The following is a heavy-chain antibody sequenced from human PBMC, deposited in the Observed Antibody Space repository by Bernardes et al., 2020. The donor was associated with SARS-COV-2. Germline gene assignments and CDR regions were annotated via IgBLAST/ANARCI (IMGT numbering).Heavy chain of an antibody. Sequence: ASVKVSCKASGYTFTSYCISWVRQAPGQGLEWMGWISAYNGNTNYAQKLQGRVTMTTDTSTSTAYMELRSLRSDDTAVYYCAREMESEWGEGAYFDYWGQGTLVTVSS. D-gene: IGHD1-26*01. V-gene: IGHV1-18*01. CDR3: AREMESEWGEGAYFDY. J-gene: IGHJ4*02. CDR1: GYTFTSYC. CDR2: ISAYNGNT.